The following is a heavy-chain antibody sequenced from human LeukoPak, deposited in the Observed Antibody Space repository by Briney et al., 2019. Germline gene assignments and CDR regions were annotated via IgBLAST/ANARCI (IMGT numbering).Heavy chain of an antibody. V-gene: IGHV4-59*01. CDR1: GGSFSGYY. J-gene: IGHJ6*02. D-gene: IGHD6-19*01. CDR2: IYYSGST. CDR3: AGWPRAGYYYGMDV. Sequence: SETLSLTCAVYGGSFSGYYWSWIRQPPGKGLEWIGYIYYSGSTNYNPSLKSRVTISVDTSKNQFSLKLSSVTAADTAVYYCAGWPRAGYYYGMDVWGQGTTVTVSS.